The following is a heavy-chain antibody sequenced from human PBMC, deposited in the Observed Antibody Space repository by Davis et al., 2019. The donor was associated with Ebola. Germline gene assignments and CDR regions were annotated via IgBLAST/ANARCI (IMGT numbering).Heavy chain of an antibody. Sequence: PGGSLRLSCAVYGGSFNGYYWSWIRQPPEKGLEWIGEINHSGSTNYNPSLKSRVTMSVDTSKNQFSLNLTSVTAADTAMYYCARGRGDWNYAGPYYHYYGLDVWGQGTTVTVSS. CDR3: ARGRGDWNYAGPYYHYYGLDV. CDR1: GGSFNGYY. V-gene: IGHV4-34*01. D-gene: IGHD1-7*01. CDR2: INHSGST. J-gene: IGHJ6*02.